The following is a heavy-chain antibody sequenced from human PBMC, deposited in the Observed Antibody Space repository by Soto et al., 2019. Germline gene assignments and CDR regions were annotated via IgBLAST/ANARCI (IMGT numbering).Heavy chain of an antibody. CDR1: GGSISSGGYY. Sequence: QVQLQESGPGLVKPSQTLSLTCTVSGGSISSGGYYWSWIRQHPGKGLEWIGYIYYSGSTYYNQSLKSRVTISLETSKNQFSLKLSSGTSADTAVYYCARVRKSSGSVRWFDPWGQGTLVTVSS. V-gene: IGHV4-31*03. CDR2: IYYSGST. D-gene: IGHD3-22*01. J-gene: IGHJ5*02. CDR3: ARVRKSSGSVRWFDP.